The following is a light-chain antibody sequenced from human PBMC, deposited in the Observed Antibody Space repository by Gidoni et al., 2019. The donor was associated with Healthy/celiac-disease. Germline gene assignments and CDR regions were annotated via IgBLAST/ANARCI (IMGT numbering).Light chain of an antibody. CDR2: WSS. CDR3: QQYYNIPIS. Sequence: DIVMTQSPDSLAVSLGERATIKCKSSQNVFDISNNKNSLAWYQQKPRQPPKLLIYWSSIRESGVPDRFSGGGSGTDFTLTISSLRAEDVAVYYCQQYYNIPISFXPXTRVDI. J-gene: IGKJ3*01. V-gene: IGKV4-1*01. CDR1: QNVFDISNNKNS.